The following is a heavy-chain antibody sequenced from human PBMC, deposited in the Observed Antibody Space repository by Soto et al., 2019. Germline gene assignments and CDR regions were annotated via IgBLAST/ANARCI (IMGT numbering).Heavy chain of an antibody. D-gene: IGHD2-15*01. J-gene: IGHJ5*02. Sequence: EVQLVESGGGLVKPGGSLRLSCAASGLTFSNAWMSWVRQAPGKGLEWIGSIKTKTDGETTDYAAAEKGRVTISRDQSSITSELPMNNLRAEDAAVYFCAGGVVPSWGQGTLVTVSS. CDR2: IKTKTDGETT. CDR1: GLTFSNAW. V-gene: IGHV3-15*01. CDR3: AGGVVPS.